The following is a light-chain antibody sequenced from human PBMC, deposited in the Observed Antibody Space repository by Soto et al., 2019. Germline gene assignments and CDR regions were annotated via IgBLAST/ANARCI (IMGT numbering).Light chain of an antibody. CDR2: KAF. CDR3: QQYSRYPWT. V-gene: IGKV1-5*03. CDR1: QSIGSS. Sequence: DIQMTQSPSTLSASVGDRVTITCRASQSIGSSLAWYQQKPGKAPNLLIYKAFSLESGVPSRFSGSGSGAEFTLTISSIQPDDFATYYCQQYSRYPWTFGQGTKVESK. J-gene: IGKJ1*01.